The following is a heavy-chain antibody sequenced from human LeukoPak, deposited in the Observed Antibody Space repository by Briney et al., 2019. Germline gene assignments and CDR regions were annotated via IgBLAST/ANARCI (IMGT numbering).Heavy chain of an antibody. D-gene: IGHD2-15*01. CDR3: ARLYCSGGSCYSNWFDP. CDR2: MNPNSGNT. J-gene: IGHJ5*02. CDR1: VYTFTSYD. V-gene: IGHV1-8*01. Sequence: ASVKVSCKASVYTFTSYDINWVRQATGQGLEWMGWMNPNSGNTGYAQKFQGRVTMTRNTSISTAYMELSSLRSEDTAVYYCARLYCSGGSCYSNWFDPWGQGTLVTVSS.